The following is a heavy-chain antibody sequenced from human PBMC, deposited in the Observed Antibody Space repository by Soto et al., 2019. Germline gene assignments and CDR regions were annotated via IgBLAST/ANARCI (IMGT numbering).Heavy chain of an antibody. CDR2: IYPGDSDT. Sequence: PGESLKISCKGSGYSFTSYWIGWVRQMPGKGLEWMGIIYPGDSDTRYSPSFQGQVTISADKSISTAYLQWSSLKASDTAMYYCARVGQHIVGAPTPYYYYGMDVWGQGTTVTVSS. J-gene: IGHJ6*02. V-gene: IGHV5-51*01. D-gene: IGHD1-26*01. CDR1: GYSFTSYW. CDR3: ARVGQHIVGAPTPYYYYGMDV.